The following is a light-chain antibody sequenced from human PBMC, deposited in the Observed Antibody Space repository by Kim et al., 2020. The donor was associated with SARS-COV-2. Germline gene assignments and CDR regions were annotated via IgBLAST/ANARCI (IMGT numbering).Light chain of an antibody. V-gene: IGKV3-11*01. J-gene: IGKJ4*01. CDR3: QQRSNFLT. Sequence: ALSRWKRATLSCRANRSSSTFIAWYQQKPGQATRLLIYDASHRATGISARFSGSGSGTDFTLTISSLESEDFAVYYCQQRSNFLTFGGGTKVDIK. CDR1: RSSSTF. CDR2: DAS.